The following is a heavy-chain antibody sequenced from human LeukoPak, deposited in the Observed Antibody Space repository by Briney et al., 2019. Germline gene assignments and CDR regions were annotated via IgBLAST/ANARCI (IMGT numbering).Heavy chain of an antibody. CDR1: TFAFSTYA. V-gene: IGHV3-48*01. J-gene: IGHJ4*02. Sequence: GGSLRLSCAASTFAFSTYAINWVRQAPGKGLEWLSHITSSSSTILYADSVKGRFTISRDNAKNSLYLQMNSLKTEDTAMYYCTTYSGWTVWGQGTLVTVSS. CDR3: TTYSGWTV. CDR2: ITSSSSTI. D-gene: IGHD6-19*01.